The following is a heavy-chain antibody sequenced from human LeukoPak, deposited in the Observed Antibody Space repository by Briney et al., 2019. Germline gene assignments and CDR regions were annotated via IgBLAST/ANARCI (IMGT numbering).Heavy chain of an antibody. CDR2: IYENGGTT. D-gene: IGHD3-3*01. J-gene: IGHJ4*02. CDR3: AKDPRSGYYGGPYYFDY. V-gene: IGHV3-23*01. CDR1: GFTFRSHA. Sequence: GGSLRLSCVGSGFTFRSHAMSWVRQAPEKGLEFVSGIYENGGTTYYADSVKGRFSISRDNSKNTLYLQMNSLRAEDTAVYYCAKDPRSGYYGGPYYFDYWGQGTLVTVSS.